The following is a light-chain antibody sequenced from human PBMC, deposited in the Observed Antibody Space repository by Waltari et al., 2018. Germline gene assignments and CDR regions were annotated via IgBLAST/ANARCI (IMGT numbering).Light chain of an antibody. CDR2: DNN. CDR1: SSNIGRNY. J-gene: IGLJ7*01. V-gene: IGLV1-44*01. Sequence: QSVLTQPPSVSGDPGQRVTIPCAGDSSNIGRNYVHWYQQFPGTAPKLLIYDNNRRPEGISDRFSGARAGTSASLTITGLQSGDEADYFCGAWDGSLNIILVGGGTRLTV. CDR3: GAWDGSLNIIL.